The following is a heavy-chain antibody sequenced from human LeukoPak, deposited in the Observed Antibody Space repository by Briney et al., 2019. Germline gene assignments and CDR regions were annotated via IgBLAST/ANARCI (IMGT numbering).Heavy chain of an antibody. CDR3: ARGRCSSTSCYYYYYGMDV. J-gene: IGHJ6*02. Sequence: ASVKVSCKASGYTFTSYGISWVRQAPGQGLEWMGGIIPIVGTTNYAQMFQGRVTITADESTSTAYMELSSLRSEDTAVYYCARGRCSSTSCYYYYYGMDVWGQGTTVTVSS. CDR1: GYTFTSYG. D-gene: IGHD2-2*01. CDR2: IIPIVGTT. V-gene: IGHV1-69*01.